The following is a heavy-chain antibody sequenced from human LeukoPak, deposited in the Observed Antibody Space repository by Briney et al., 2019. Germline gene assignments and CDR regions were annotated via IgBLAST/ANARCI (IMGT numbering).Heavy chain of an antibody. CDR2: ISYDERNK. CDR1: GFTFSTYG. J-gene: IGHJ4*02. Sequence: GGSLRLSCEASGFTFSTYGMHWVRQAPGKGLEWVAVISYDERNKYYADSVKGRFTISRDNSKNTLYLQMNSLRAEDTAVYYCARDRAEYCSSTSCPGGALDYWGQGTLVTVSS. D-gene: IGHD2-2*01. V-gene: IGHV3-30*03. CDR3: ARDRAEYCSSTSCPGGALDY.